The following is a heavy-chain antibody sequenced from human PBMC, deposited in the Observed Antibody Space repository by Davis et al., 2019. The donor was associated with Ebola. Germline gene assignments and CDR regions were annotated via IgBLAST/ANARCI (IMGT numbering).Heavy chain of an antibody. Sequence: PSETLSLTCTVSGGSITTATNFWGWIRQPPGKGLQWVGTIFYNGDTQYNPSLKSRVTILIGTSKNQVSLIMNSVTVADTAVFYCARGFAARPFDLWGQGTLVAVSS. CDR2: IFYNGDT. J-gene: IGHJ1*01. CDR3: ARGFAARPFDL. V-gene: IGHV4-39*07. D-gene: IGHD6-6*01. CDR1: GGSITTATNF.